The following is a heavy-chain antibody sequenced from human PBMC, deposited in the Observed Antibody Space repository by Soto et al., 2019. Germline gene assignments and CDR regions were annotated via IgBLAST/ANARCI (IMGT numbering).Heavy chain of an antibody. CDR1: GYTFTSYA. CDR2: INAGNGNT. Sequence: QVQLVQSGAEEKKPGASVKVSCKASGYTFTSYAMYWVRQAPGQRLEWMGWINAGNGNTKYSQKFQGRVTITRDTSASTGCMELSSLRSEDTAVYYCARGDWWLFDYWGQGTLVTVSS. J-gene: IGHJ4*02. D-gene: IGHD2-8*02. V-gene: IGHV1-3*05. CDR3: ARGDWWLFDY.